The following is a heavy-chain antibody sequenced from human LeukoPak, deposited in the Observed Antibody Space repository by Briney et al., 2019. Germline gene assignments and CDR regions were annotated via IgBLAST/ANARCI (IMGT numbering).Heavy chain of an antibody. Sequence: SVKVSCKASGYTLTSYSMHWVRQAPGQGLEWMGGIIPIFGTANYAQKFQGRVTITAGESTSTAYMELSSLRSEDTAVYYCAGGVPAAFWGQGTLVTVSS. CDR1: GYTLTSYS. J-gene: IGHJ4*02. CDR2: IIPIFGTA. D-gene: IGHD2-2*01. CDR3: AGGVPAAF. V-gene: IGHV1-69*13.